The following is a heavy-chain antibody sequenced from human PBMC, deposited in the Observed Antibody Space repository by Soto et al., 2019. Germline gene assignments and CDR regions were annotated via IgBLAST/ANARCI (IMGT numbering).Heavy chain of an antibody. Sequence: GESLKISCKGSGYTFTTYWIGWVRQMPGKGLEWMGIIFPGDSDTRYSPSFQGHVTISADKSTGTAFLQWRSLAASDTGLYYCARVGRVTVISDQFHFFDLDVWGQGTTVTVSS. D-gene: IGHD2-21*02. CDR2: IFPGDSDT. V-gene: IGHV5-51*01. CDR3: ARVGRVTVISDQFHFFDLDV. J-gene: IGHJ6*01. CDR1: GYTFTTYW.